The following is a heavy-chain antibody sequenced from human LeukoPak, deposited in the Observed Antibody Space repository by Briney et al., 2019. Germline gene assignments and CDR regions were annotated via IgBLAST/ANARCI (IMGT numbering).Heavy chain of an antibody. J-gene: IGHJ4*02. V-gene: IGHV3-33*01. CDR1: GFTFSDYG. D-gene: IGHD3-22*01. CDR3: ARGVDYYENSGTVDY. Sequence: GGSLRLSCTASGFTFSDYGMHWVRQPPGKGLEWVAIIWYDGSNKTYEDSVKGRFTISRDNSKNTLYLQMNSLRAEDTAVYYCARGVDYYENSGTVDYWGQGTLVTVSS. CDR2: IWYDGSNK.